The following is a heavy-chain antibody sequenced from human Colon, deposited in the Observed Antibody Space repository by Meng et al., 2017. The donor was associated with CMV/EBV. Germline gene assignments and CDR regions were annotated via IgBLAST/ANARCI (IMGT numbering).Heavy chain of an antibody. V-gene: IGHV1-2*02. CDR3: ARGRAFDP. J-gene: IGHJ5*02. Sequence: SVKFSCRTSGYTFTGYYIHWVRQAPGQGPEWMGCINPTTGDTTYTERFQGRVSMTRDTSISTAYMELSSLRSDDTAVYYCARGRAFDPWGQGTLVTVSS. CDR1: GYTFTGYY. CDR2: INPTTGDT.